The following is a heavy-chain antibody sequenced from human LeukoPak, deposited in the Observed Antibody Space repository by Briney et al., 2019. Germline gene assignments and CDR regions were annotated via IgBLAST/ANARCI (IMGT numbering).Heavy chain of an antibody. CDR3: ARVVTAIGYFQH. CDR2: IYYSGNT. CDR1: GGSISSYY. Sequence: SETLSLTCTVSGGSISSYYWSWIRQPPGKGLEWIGYIYYSGNTNYNPSLKSRVTISVDTSKNQFSLKLSSVTAADTAVYYCARVVTAIGYFQHWGQGTLVTVSS. V-gene: IGHV4-59*08. J-gene: IGHJ1*01. D-gene: IGHD2-21*02.